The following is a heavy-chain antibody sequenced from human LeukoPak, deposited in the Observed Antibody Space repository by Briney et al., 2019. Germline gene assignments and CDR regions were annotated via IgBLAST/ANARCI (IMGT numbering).Heavy chain of an antibody. CDR2: INPSGGST. CDR1: GYTFTSYY. CDR3: ARDRGWYSSGWKYWFDP. V-gene: IGHV1-46*01. Sequence: ASVKVSCKASGYTFTSYYMHWVRQAPGQGLEWMGIINPSGGSTSYAQKFQGRVTMTRDTSTSTVYMELSSLRSEDTAVYYCARDRGWYSSGWKYWFDPWGQGTLVTVSS. J-gene: IGHJ5*02. D-gene: IGHD6-19*01.